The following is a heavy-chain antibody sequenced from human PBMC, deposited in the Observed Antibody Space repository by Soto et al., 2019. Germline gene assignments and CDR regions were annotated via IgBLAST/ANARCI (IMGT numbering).Heavy chain of an antibody. V-gene: IGHV5-10-1*01. J-gene: IGHJ4*02. CDR1: GYSFTSYW. Sequence: PGESLKISCKGSGYSFTSYWISWVRQMPGKGLEWMGRIDPSDSYTNYSPSLQGHVTISADKSISTAYLQWSSLKASDTAMYYCASPLGSGDFDGGDYWGQGTLVTVSS. CDR2: IDPSDSYT. CDR3: ASPLGSGDFDGGDY. D-gene: IGHD3-16*01.